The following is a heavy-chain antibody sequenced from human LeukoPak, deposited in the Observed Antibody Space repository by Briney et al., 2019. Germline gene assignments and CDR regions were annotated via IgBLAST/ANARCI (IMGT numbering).Heavy chain of an antibody. CDR2: IYYSGST. CDR1: GGSVSSGSYY. D-gene: IGHD3-22*01. J-gene: IGHJ4*02. Sequence: SETLSLTCTVSGGSVSSGSYYWSWLRQPPGKGLEWIGYIYYSGSTNYNPSLKSRVTISVDTSKNQFSLNLSSVTAADTALYYCARSGRGYYYWGQGTLVPVSS. CDR3: ARSGRGYYY. V-gene: IGHV4-61*01.